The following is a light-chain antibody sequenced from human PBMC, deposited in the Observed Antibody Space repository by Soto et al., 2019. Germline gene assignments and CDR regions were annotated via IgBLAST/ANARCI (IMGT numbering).Light chain of an antibody. CDR2: LEGSGSY. CDR3: ETWDGNTRV. J-gene: IGLJ3*02. V-gene: IGLV4-60*02. Sequence: QSVLTQSSSASASLGSSVKLTCTLSSGHSSYIIAWHQQQPGKAPRYLMKLEGSGSYNKGSGVPDRFSGSSSGADRYLPISTLQFEDEADYYCETWDGNTRVFGGGPKVTVL. CDR1: SGHSSYI.